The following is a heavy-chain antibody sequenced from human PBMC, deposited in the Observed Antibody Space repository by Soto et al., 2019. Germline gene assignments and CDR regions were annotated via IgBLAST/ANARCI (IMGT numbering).Heavy chain of an antibody. CDR2: INPSGGST. V-gene: IGHV1-46*01. D-gene: IGHD6-13*01. Sequence: VASVKVSCKASGYTFTSYYMHWVRQAPGQGLEWMGIINPSGGSTSYAQKFQGRVTMTRDTSTSTVYMELSSLRSEDTAVYYCARDGISAAGTWGVFDYWGQGTLVTVSS. J-gene: IGHJ4*02. CDR3: ARDGISAAGTWGVFDY. CDR1: GYTFTSYY.